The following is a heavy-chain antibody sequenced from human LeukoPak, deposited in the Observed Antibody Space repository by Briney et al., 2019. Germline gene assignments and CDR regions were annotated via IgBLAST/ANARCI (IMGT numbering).Heavy chain of an antibody. J-gene: IGHJ4*02. CDR1: GFTFSSYA. CDR3: ARVQISYDSSGYYYSGYFDY. V-gene: IGHV3-30-3*01. D-gene: IGHD3-22*01. Sequence: GGSLRLSCAASGFTFSSYAMHWVRQAPGKGLGWVAVISYDGSNKYYADSVKGRFTISRDNSKNTLYLQMNSLRAEDTAVYYCARVQISYDSSGYYYSGYFDYWGQGTLVTVSS. CDR2: ISYDGSNK.